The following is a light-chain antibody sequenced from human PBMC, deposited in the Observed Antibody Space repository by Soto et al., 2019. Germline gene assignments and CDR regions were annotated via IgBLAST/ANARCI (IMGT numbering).Light chain of an antibody. J-gene: IGKJ5*01. CDR2: AAS. V-gene: IGKV3-20*01. CDR1: QSDSTY. Sequence: VLAQSSGPLFLSPGERANLSCRASQSDSTYVAWYQQTPGQPPILLIDAASSRATSSPNRISGGGSGTYFTLTISILDPEYLAEYCCQQYGYSPITFGQGTRLEIK. CDR3: QQYGYSPIT.